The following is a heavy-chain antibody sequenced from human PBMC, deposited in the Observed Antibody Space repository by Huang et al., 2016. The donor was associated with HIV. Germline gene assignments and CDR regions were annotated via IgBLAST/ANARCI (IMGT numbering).Heavy chain of an antibody. CDR1: RFTFSKFA. CDR2: IAYDGSYK. Sequence: HVQLVESGGGVVRPGRSLRLSCAASRFTFSKFAMHWVRQAPGKGMEWMAVIAYDGSYKHYADSLTGRLTISRDNSNNTLYLQMNSLTVEDTAVYYCTKGHYYDTNGYVAFDIWGQGTMVTVSS. D-gene: IGHD3-22*01. J-gene: IGHJ3*02. V-gene: IGHV3-30*18. CDR3: TKGHYYDTNGYVAFDI.